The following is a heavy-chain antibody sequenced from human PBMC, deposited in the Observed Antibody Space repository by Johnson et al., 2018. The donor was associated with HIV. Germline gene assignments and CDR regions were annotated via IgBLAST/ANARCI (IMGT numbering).Heavy chain of an antibody. D-gene: IGHD5-24*01. Sequence: EVQLLESGGGVVRPGGSLRLSCAASGITFDDYAMHWVRQAPGKGLEWVSGISWNRGSIGYADSVTGRFTISRDNAKNSLYLQMNSLIAEDTAVYYCARDLGGRDGYNGDYAFDIWGLGTVVTVSS. V-gene: IGHV3-9*01. CDR2: ISWNRGSI. J-gene: IGHJ3*02. CDR1: GITFDDYA. CDR3: ARDLGGRDGYNGDYAFDI.